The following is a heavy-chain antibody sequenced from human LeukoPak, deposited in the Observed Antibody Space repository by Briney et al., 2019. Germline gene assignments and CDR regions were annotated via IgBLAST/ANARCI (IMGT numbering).Heavy chain of an antibody. CDR1: GLIFSSYS. J-gene: IGHJ4*02. CDR3: ARVAVAGTGLDY. V-gene: IGHV3-21*01. D-gene: IGHD6-19*01. CDR2: ITIGSGSI. Sequence: GGSLRLSCAASGLIFSSYSMNWVRQAPGKGLEWVSSITIGSGSINYADSVKGRFTISRDNAKNSLYLQMNSLRAEDTAVYYCARVAVAGTGLDYWGQGTLVTVSS.